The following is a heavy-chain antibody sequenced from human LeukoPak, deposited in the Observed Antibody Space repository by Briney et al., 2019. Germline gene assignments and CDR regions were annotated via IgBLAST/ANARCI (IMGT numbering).Heavy chain of an antibody. Sequence: GGSLRLSCAASGFTFSNDGMSWVRQAPGKGLEWVSAITGSGGSTYYADSVKGRFTISRDNSKNTLYLQMNSLRAEDTAVYYCAKDLGYSSGWYFGAFDIWGQGTMVTVSS. D-gene: IGHD6-19*01. J-gene: IGHJ3*02. V-gene: IGHV3-23*01. CDR3: AKDLGYSSGWYFGAFDI. CDR1: GFTFSNDG. CDR2: ITGSGGST.